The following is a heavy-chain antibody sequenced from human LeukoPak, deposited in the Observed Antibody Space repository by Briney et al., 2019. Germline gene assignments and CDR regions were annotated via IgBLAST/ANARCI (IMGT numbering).Heavy chain of an antibody. J-gene: IGHJ4*02. CDR1: GGSISSYY. CDR2: IYYSGST. D-gene: IGHD3-10*01. V-gene: IGHV4-59*01. Sequence: PSETLSLTCTVSGGSISSYYWSWIRQPPGKGLEWIGYIYYSGSTNYNPSLKSRVTISVDTSKNQFSLKLSSVTAADTAVYYCARSELLWFGESILEYYFDYWGQGTLVTVSS. CDR3: ARSELLWFGESILEYYFDY.